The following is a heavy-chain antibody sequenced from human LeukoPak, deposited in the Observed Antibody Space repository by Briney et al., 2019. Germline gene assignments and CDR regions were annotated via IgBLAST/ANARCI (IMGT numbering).Heavy chain of an antibody. CDR3: ARVRQQRFYYYYGMDV. V-gene: IGHV1-69*04. D-gene: IGHD6-13*01. Sequence: ASVKVSCKASGYTFTSYGISWVRQAPGQGLEWMGRIIPILGIANYAQKFQGRVTITADKSTSTAYMELSSLRSEDTAVYYCARVRQQRFYYYYGMDVWGQGTTVTVSS. CDR1: GYTFTSYG. J-gene: IGHJ6*02. CDR2: IIPILGIA.